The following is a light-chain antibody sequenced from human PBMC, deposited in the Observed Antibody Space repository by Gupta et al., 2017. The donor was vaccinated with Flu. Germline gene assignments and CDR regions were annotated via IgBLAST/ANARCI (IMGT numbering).Light chain of an antibody. CDR3: QVWDNTNYRPV. Sequence: GKKARITGGGDKIRSKNVHWYRQKPGQAPVLVVYDDDERPSGIPERFSGSNSGSTATLTISRVEAGDEADYYCQVWDNTNYRPVFGAGTRVAVL. CDR1: KIRSKN. V-gene: IGLV3-21*03. CDR2: DDD. J-gene: IGLJ1*01.